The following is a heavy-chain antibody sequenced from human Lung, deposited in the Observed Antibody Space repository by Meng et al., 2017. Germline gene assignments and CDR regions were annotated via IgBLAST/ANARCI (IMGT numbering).Heavy chain of an antibody. J-gene: IGHJ4*02. Sequence: QVQLKQWGAGLLKPSESLALTCVVSGGSFSEYYWSWIRQPPGKGLEWIGEINHSGSTNYNPSLESRATISVDTSQNNLSLKLSSVTAADSAVYYCARGPTTMAHDFDYWGQGTLVTVS. V-gene: IGHV4-34*01. D-gene: IGHD4-11*01. CDR1: GGSFSEYY. CDR2: INHSGST. CDR3: ARGPTTMAHDFDY.